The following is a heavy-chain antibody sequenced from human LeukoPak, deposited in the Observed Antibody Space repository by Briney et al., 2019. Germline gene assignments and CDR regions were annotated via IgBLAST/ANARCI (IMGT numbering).Heavy chain of an antibody. J-gene: IGHJ6*02. CDR2: IYSGGYT. CDR1: GFSVSSNY. D-gene: IGHD6-13*01. V-gene: IGHV3-53*01. CDR3: AREGVWRQQLVDYYYGMDV. Sequence: GGSLRLSCAASGFSVSSNYMNWVRQAPGKGLEWVSVIYSGGYTFHADSVKGRFTISRDNAKNTLYLQMNSLRAEDTAVYYCAREGVWRQQLVDYYYGMDVWGQGTTVTVSS.